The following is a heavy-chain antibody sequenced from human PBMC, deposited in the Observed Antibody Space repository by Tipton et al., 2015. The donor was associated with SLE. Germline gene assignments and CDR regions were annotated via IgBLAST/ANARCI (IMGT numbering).Heavy chain of an antibody. CDR3: AKEEGEMATITRGY. CDR2: IYSGGST. V-gene: IGHV3-23*03. D-gene: IGHD5-24*01. Sequence: SLRLSCAASGFTFSSYAMSWVRQAPGKGLEWVSAIYSGGSTYYADSVKGRFTISRDNSKNTLYLQMNSLRAEDTAVYYCAKEEGEMATITRGYWGQGTLVTVSS. J-gene: IGHJ4*02. CDR1: GFTFSSYA.